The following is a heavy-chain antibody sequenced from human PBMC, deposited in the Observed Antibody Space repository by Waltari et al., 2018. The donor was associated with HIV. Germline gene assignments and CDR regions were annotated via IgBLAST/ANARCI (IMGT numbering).Heavy chain of an antibody. Sequence: QVYLVQSGPEVKRPGASVKTSCKAYGYTFINFDVNWVRQAAGQGPEWLGWMNPNSGNTASPYIFEERVTMTTDVSTATAYMEMSGLTPEDTAIYYCARNSSAKGNRYFYYGLDVWGQGTPVTV. CDR3: ARNSSAKGNRYFYYGLDV. CDR2: MNPNSGNT. CDR1: GYTFINFD. D-gene: IGHD3-22*01. J-gene: IGHJ6*02. V-gene: IGHV1-8*02.